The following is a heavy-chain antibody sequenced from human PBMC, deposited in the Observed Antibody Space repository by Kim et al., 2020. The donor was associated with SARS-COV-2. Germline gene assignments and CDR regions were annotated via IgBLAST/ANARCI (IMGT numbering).Heavy chain of an antibody. Sequence: GGSLRLSCAASGFTFSSYSMNWVRQAPGKGLEWVSSISSSSSYIYYADSVKGRFTISRDNAKNSLYLQMNSLRAEDTAVYYCASNGPRIAAAGTRYFDYWGQGTLVTVSS. CDR1: GFTFSSYS. V-gene: IGHV3-21*01. J-gene: IGHJ4*02. CDR2: ISSSSSYI. D-gene: IGHD6-13*01. CDR3: ASNGPRIAAAGTRYFDY.